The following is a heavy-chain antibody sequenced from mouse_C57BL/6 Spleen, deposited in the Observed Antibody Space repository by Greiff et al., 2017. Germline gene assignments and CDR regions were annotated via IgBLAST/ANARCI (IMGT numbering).Heavy chain of an antibody. D-gene: IGHD2-3*01. Sequence: QVQLKESGPGLVQPSQSLSITCTVSGFSLTSYGVHWVRQSPGKGLEWLGVIWSGGSTDYNAAFISRLSISKDNSKSQVFFKMNSLQADDTAIYYCARIPDGYPYYFDYWGQGTTLTVSS. V-gene: IGHV2-2*01. CDR2: IWSGGST. CDR1: GFSLTSYG. CDR3: ARIPDGYPYYFDY. J-gene: IGHJ2*01.